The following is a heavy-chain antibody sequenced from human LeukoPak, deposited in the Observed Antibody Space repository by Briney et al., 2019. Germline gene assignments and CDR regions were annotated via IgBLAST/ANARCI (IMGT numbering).Heavy chain of an antibody. V-gene: IGHV1-2*02. D-gene: IGHD3-10*01. CDR3: ATAFKYGSGSYYFDY. CDR1: GYTFTGYY. CDR2: INPNSGGT. J-gene: IGHJ4*02. Sequence: ASVKVSCKASGYTFTGYYMHWVRQAPGQGREWMGWINPNSGGTNYAQKFQGRVTMTRDTSISTAYMELSRLRSDDTAVYYCATAFKYGSGSYYFDYWGQGTLVTVSS.